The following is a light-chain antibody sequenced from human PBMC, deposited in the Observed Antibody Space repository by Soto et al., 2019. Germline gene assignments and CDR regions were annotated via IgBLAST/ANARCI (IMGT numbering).Light chain of an antibody. Sequence: QSFLTQPASVSGSPGQSITISCTGTSSDVGGYNYVSWYQQHPGKAPKLMIYDVSNRPSGVSNRFSGSKSGNTASLTISGLQAEDEADYYCSSYTSSSTFYVFGTGTKVTVL. CDR3: SSYTSSSTFYV. CDR2: DVS. CDR1: SSDVGGYNY. V-gene: IGLV2-14*01. J-gene: IGLJ1*01.